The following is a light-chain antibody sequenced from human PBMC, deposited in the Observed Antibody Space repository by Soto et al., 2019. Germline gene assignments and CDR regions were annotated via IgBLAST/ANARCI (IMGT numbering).Light chain of an antibody. V-gene: IGKV3-15*01. CDR2: DAS. J-gene: IGKJ1*01. Sequence: EIVMTQSPATLSVSPGERATLSCRASQTVSSNLAWYQQKPGQAPRLLIYDASTRATGIPVRFRGSGSGTQFTLTISSLQSEDSAVYYCHQYGSSTGTFGQGTKVDIK. CDR3: HQYGSSTGT. CDR1: QTVSSN.